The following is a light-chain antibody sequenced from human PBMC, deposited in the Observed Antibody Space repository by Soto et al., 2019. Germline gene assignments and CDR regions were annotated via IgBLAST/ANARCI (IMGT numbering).Light chain of an antibody. Sequence: EIVMTQSPATLSVSLGDSATLSCRASQSVSLSLAWYQMRPGQPPRLLIYGASTRATDIPARFSGSGSGTDFTLTISSLQSEDFAVYYCQQYGSSPSFGQGTKVDIK. CDR1: QSVSLS. V-gene: IGKV3-15*01. CDR3: QQYGSSPS. J-gene: IGKJ1*01. CDR2: GAS.